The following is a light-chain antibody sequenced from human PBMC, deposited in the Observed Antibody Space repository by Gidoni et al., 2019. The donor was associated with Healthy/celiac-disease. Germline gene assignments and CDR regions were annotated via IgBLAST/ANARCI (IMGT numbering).Light chain of an antibody. V-gene: IGKV3-15*01. Sequence: DIVMTQSPATLSVSPGERATLSCRASQSVSSNLAWYQQKPGQAPRLLIYGESTRATGIPARFSGSGSGTEFTLTISSLQSEDFAVYYCKQYNNWPPWTFGQGTKVEIK. CDR3: KQYNNWPPWT. CDR1: QSVSSN. J-gene: IGKJ1*01. CDR2: GES.